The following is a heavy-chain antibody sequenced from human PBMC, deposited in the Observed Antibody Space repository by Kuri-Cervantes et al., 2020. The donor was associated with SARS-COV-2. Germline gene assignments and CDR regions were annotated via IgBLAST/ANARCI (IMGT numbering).Heavy chain of an antibody. V-gene: IGHV1-8*03. CDR1: GGIFSSYA. J-gene: IGHJ6*03. Sequence: ASVKVSCKASGGIFSSYAISWVRPATGQGLEWMGWMNPNSGNTGYAQKFQGRVTITRNTSISTAYMELSSLRSEDTAVYYCARDTTVSAMDVWGKGTTVTVSS. D-gene: IGHD4-11*01. CDR2: MNPNSGNT. CDR3: ARDTTVSAMDV.